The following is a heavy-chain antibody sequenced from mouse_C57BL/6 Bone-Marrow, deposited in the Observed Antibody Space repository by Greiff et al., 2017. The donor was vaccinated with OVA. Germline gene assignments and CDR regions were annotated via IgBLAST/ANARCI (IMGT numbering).Heavy chain of an antibody. CDR2: IYPGDGDT. J-gene: IGHJ2*01. Sequence: VQLQQSGPELVKPGASVKISCKASGYAFRSSWMNWVKQRPGKGLEWIGRIYPGDGDTNYNGKFKGKATLTADKSSSTAYMQLSSLTSEDSAVYFCARAEVGYFDYWGQGTTLTVSS. CDR1: GYAFRSSW. V-gene: IGHV1-82*01. CDR3: ARAEVGYFDY. D-gene: IGHD1-3*01.